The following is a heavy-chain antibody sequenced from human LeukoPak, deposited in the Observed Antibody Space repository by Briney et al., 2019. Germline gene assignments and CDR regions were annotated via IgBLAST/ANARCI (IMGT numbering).Heavy chain of an antibody. D-gene: IGHD5-12*01. CDR2: IKSKTDGGTT. CDR1: GFTFSSYW. CDR3: TTDVDIVATPYYFDY. V-gene: IGHV3-15*01. J-gene: IGHJ4*02. Sequence: TGGSLRLSCAASGFTFSSYWMSWVHQAPGKGLEWVGRIKSKTDGGTTDYAAPVKGRFTISRDDSKNTLYLQMNSLKTEDTAVYYCTTDVDIVATPYYFDYWGQGTLVTVSS.